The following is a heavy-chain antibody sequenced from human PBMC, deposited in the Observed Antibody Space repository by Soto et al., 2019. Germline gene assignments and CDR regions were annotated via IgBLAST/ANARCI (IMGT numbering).Heavy chain of an antibody. Sequence: ASVKVSCKASGYPFTSYGISWVRQAPGQGLEWMGWISAYNGNTNYAQKLQGRVTMTTDTSTSTAYMELRSLRSDDTAVYYCARDIGIAVAGPFGYWGQGTLVTVSS. D-gene: IGHD6-19*01. CDR2: ISAYNGNT. CDR3: ARDIGIAVAGPFGY. V-gene: IGHV1-18*04. CDR1: GYPFTSYG. J-gene: IGHJ4*02.